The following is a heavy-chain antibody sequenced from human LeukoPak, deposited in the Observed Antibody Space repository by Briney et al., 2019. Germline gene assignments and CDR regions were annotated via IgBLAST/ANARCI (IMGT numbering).Heavy chain of an antibody. CDR1: GGSFSGYY. V-gene: IGHV4-34*01. D-gene: IGHD3-16*01. CDR2: INHSGST. J-gene: IGHJ6*02. CDR3: ARGGVRNYYYYYGMDV. Sequence: SETLSLTCAVYGGSFSGYYWSWIRQPPGKGLEWIGEINHSGSTNYNPSLKSRVTISVDTSKNQFSLKLSSVTAADTAVYYCARGGVRNYYYYYGMDVWGQGTTVTVSS.